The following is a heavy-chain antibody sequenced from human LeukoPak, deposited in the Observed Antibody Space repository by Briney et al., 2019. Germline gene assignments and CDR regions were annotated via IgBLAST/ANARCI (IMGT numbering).Heavy chain of an antibody. J-gene: IGHJ6*04. CDR2: ISNDGSNK. Sequence: GRSLRLSCAASGFTFSSYAIHWVRQAPGKGLEWVAMISNDGSNKYKADSVKGRFTISRDNSKNTLYLQMNSLRAVDTAVYYCAELGITMIGGVWGKGTTVTISS. CDR3: AELGITMIGGV. D-gene: IGHD3-10*02. CDR1: GFTFSSYA. V-gene: IGHV3-30*04.